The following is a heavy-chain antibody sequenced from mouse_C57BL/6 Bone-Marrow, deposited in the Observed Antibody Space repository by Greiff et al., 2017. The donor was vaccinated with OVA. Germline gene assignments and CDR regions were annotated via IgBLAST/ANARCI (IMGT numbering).Heavy chain of an antibody. CDR3: ARSGNLYYFDY. D-gene: IGHD3-1*01. J-gene: IGHJ2*01. V-gene: IGHV1-80*01. Sequence: VQLQESGAELVKPGASVKISCKASGYAFSSYWMNWVKQRPGKGLEWIGQIYPGDGDTNYNGKFKGKATLTADKSYSTAYMQLSSLTSEDSAVYFCARSGNLYYFDYWGQGTTLTVSS. CDR1: GYAFSSYW. CDR2: IYPGDGDT.